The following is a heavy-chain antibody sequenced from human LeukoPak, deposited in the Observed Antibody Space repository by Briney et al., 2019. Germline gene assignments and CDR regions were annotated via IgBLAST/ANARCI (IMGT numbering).Heavy chain of an antibody. CDR1: GYSFTNYW. J-gene: IGHJ4*02. D-gene: IGHD6-19*01. V-gene: IGHV5-51*01. CDR2: IYPGDSDT. CDR3: ASSRRGWSFDY. Sequence: RGESLKISCKGSGYSFTNYWLAWVRQMPGKGLEWMGIIYPGDSDTRYSPSFQGQVTISADKSISTAYLQWSSLKASDTDMYYSASSRRGWSFDYWGQGTLVTVSS.